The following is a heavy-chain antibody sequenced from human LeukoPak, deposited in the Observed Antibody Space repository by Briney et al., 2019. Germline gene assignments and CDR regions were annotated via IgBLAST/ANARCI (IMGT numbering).Heavy chain of an antibody. CDR1: GYTFTGYY. CDR2: INPNSGVT. J-gene: IGHJ4*02. Sequence: ASVKVSCKASGYTFTGYYMHWVRQAPGQGLEWMGWINPNSGVTHYAQKFQGRVSMTRDTSISTAYMEVSRLRSDDSALYYCARLSTPNLYYFDYWGQGTLVTVSS. CDR3: ARLSTPNLYYFDY. V-gene: IGHV1-2*02. D-gene: IGHD3-16*02.